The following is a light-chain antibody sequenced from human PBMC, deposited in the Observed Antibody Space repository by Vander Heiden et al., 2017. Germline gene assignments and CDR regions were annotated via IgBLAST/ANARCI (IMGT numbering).Light chain of an antibody. Sequence: QSALTQPASVSGSPGQSITISCTGTSSDVGGYEYVSWYQHNPGKAPKLLIYEVNNRPSGVSNRFSGSKSGNTASLTISGLQAEDEADYYYSSYTTSDTLLFGGGTKLTVL. CDR3: SSYTTSDTLL. CDR2: EVN. V-gene: IGLV2-14*01. J-gene: IGLJ2*01. CDR1: SSDVGGYEY.